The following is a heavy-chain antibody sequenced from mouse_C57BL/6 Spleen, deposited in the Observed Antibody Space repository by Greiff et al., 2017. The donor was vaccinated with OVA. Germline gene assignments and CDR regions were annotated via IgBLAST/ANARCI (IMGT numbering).Heavy chain of an antibody. V-gene: IGHV1-82*01. D-gene: IGHD3-3*01. CDR1: GYAFSSSW. CDR3: ARGDVAYFDY. CDR2: IYPGDGDT. Sequence: QVQLQQSGPELVKPGASVKISCKASGYAFSSSWMNWVKQRPGKGLEWIGRIYPGDGDTNYNGKFKGKATLTADKSSSTAYMQLSSLTSEDSAVYFCARGDVAYFDYWGQGTTLTVSS. J-gene: IGHJ2*01.